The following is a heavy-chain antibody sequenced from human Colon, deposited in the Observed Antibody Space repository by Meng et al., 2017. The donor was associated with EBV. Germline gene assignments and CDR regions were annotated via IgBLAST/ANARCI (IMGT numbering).Heavy chain of an antibody. CDR1: GGSFSGYY. J-gene: IGHJ5*02. V-gene: IGHV4-34*02. CDR2: INQSGST. Sequence: QWGAGLLKPSEDLSLPCAVYGGSFSGYYWTWIRQPPGKGLEWIGEINQSGSTNYNPSLKSRVTISVDTSKNQFSLKLSSVTAADTAVYYCARGLAWFRELLSINWFDPWGQGTLVTVSS. CDR3: ARGLAWFRELLSINWFDP. D-gene: IGHD3-10*01.